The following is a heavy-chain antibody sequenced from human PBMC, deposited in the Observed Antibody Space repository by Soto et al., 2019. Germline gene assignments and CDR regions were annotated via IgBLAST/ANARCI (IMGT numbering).Heavy chain of an antibody. CDR3: ARDLAYCGGDCYSPDDFDI. CDR1: GFTFSSYW. Sequence: EVQLVESGGGLVQPGGSLRLSCAASGFTFSSYWMSWVRQAPGKGLEWVANIKQDGSEKYYVDSVKGRFTISRDNAEISLYLQMHALRAEDTAVYYCARDLAYCGGDCYSPDDFDICGQGTMVTVSS. V-gene: IGHV3-7*05. D-gene: IGHD2-21*02. J-gene: IGHJ3*02. CDR2: IKQDGSEK.